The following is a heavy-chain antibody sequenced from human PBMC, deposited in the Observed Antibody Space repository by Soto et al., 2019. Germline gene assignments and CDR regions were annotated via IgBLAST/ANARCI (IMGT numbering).Heavy chain of an antibody. J-gene: IGHJ4*02. Sequence: GPGVQKPGASVKVSCKTSGYTFTSYGITWVRQAPGQGLEWMGWITTDKGKTTYAQKFQGRVTMTTDTSTSTAYMELRSLISDDTAVYYCATRSPAFDYWGQGTLVAVSS. CDR3: ATRSPAFDY. CDR1: GYTFTSYG. V-gene: IGHV1-18*01. CDR2: ITTDKGKT.